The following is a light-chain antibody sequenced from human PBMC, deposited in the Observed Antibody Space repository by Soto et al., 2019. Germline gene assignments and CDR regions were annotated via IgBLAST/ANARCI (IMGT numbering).Light chain of an antibody. J-gene: IGLJ2*01. Sequence: QSALTQPPSASGSPGQSVTMSCTGTSSDVGRYNYVSWYQQYPGKAPKFMIYEVNKRPSGVPDRFSGSKSGNTASLTVSGLQAEDEADYYCSSYAGSNNVVFGGGTKVTVL. CDR1: SSDVGRYNY. V-gene: IGLV2-8*01. CDR3: SSYAGSNNVV. CDR2: EVN.